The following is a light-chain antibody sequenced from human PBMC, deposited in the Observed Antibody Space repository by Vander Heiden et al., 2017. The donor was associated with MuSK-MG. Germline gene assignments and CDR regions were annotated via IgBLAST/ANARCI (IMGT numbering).Light chain of an antibody. CDR3: QQEDSTPLT. Sequence: DIVMTQSPDSLAVSLGERATINCKSSQSVLYSSNNKNYLVWYQQKPGQPPKLLIYWASTRESGVPDRFSGSGSGTDFTLTISSLQAEDVAVYYCQQEDSTPLTFGGGTKVXIK. V-gene: IGKV4-1*01. CDR2: WAS. CDR1: QSVLYSSNNKNY. J-gene: IGKJ4*01.